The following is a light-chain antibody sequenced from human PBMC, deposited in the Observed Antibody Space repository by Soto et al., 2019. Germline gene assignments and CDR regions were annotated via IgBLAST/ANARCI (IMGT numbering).Light chain of an antibody. V-gene: IGKV3-20*01. CDR1: QSVSSSY. CDR3: QHSYDTPLT. CDR2: GAS. J-gene: IGKJ4*01. Sequence: EIVLTQSPGTLSLSPGERATLSCRASQSVSSSYLAWYQQKPGQTPRLLIYGASSRATGIPDRFSGSGSGTDFTLTISSLQPEDFATYYCQHSYDTPLTFGGGTKVDIK.